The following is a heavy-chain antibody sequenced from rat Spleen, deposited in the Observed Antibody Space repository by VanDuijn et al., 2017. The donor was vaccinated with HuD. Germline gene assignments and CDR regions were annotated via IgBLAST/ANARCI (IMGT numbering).Heavy chain of an antibody. V-gene: IGHV5-19*01. Sequence: EVQLVETGGGLVQPGRSMKLSCAASGFTFSNYGMAWVRQAPTKGLEWVATISPSGGSTYYRDSVKGRFIISRDNAKSTLYLQMDSLRSEDTATYYCVRDKTNYGYWYFDFWGPGTMVTVSS. J-gene: IGHJ1*01. CDR1: GFTFSNYG. D-gene: IGHD1-11*01. CDR3: VRDKTNYGYWYFDF. CDR2: ISPSGGST.